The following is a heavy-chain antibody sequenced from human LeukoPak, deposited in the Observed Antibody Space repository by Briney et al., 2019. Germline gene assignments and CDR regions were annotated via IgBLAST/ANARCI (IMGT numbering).Heavy chain of an antibody. J-gene: IGHJ5*02. V-gene: IGHV3-30*02. D-gene: IGHD1-26*01. CDR1: GFTFSTSG. CDR2: IRHDGSKK. Sequence: PGGSLRLSCAASGFTFSTSGMHWVRQAPGKGLEWVPFIRHDGSKKYYANSVKGRFTISRDNSKNTLYVQMNSLRPEDTAVYYCAKGPSGNQFDPWGQGTLVTVSS. CDR3: AKGPSGNQFDP.